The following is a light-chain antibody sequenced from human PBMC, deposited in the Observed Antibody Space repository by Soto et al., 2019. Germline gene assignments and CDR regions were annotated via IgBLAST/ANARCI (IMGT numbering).Light chain of an antibody. Sequence: SYELTQPPSVSLSPGQTASITCSGDKLGEKFACWYQQKPGQSPVLVIYHDSKRPSGIPERFSGSNSGNTATLTISGTQAMDEADYYCQAWDSSTAPFGGGTKLTVL. J-gene: IGLJ2*01. CDR3: QAWDSSTAP. CDR1: KLGEKF. V-gene: IGLV3-1*01. CDR2: HDS.